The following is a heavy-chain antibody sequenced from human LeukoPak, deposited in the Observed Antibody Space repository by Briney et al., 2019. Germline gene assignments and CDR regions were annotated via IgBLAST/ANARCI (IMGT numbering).Heavy chain of an antibody. D-gene: IGHD3-10*01. CDR2: IYYSGST. CDR3: ARVWDSTMFRGSGSHRWFDP. Sequence: PSETLSLTCTVSGGSISSSSYYWGWIRQPPGKGLEWIGSIYYSGSTYYNPSLKSRVTISVDTSKNQFSLKLSSVTAADTAVYYCARVWDSTMFRGSGSHRWFDPWGQGTLVTVSS. CDR1: GGSISSSSYY. J-gene: IGHJ5*02. V-gene: IGHV4-39*07.